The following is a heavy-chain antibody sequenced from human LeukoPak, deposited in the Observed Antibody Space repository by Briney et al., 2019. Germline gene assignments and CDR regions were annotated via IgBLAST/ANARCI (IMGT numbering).Heavy chain of an antibody. Sequence: GESLKISCKGSGYSFTSYWIGWVRQMPGKGLEWMGIIYPGDSDTRYSPSFQGQVTISADKSISTAYLQWSSLKASDTAMYYCARHRSNQPGEDWFDPWGQGTLVTVSS. CDR2: IYPGDSDT. J-gene: IGHJ5*02. CDR1: GYSFTSYW. D-gene: IGHD3-10*01. V-gene: IGHV5-51*01. CDR3: ARHRSNQPGEDWFDP.